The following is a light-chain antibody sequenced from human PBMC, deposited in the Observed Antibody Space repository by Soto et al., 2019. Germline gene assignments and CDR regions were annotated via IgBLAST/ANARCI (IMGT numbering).Light chain of an antibody. CDR1: QSVSRY. Sequence: PGERATLSCRASQSVSRYLAWYQQKPGQAPRLLIYDASNRATGIPARFSGSGSGTDFTLTISSLEPEDFAVYYCQQRSSWPLITFGQGTRLEIK. CDR3: QQRSSWPLIT. V-gene: IGKV3-11*01. J-gene: IGKJ5*01. CDR2: DAS.